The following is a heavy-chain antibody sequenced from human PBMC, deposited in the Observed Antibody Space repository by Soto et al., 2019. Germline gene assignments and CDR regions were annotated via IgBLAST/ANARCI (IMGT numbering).Heavy chain of an antibody. V-gene: IGHV4-30-4*01. CDR3: ARARSEFHYYGSGSYDY. Sequence: SETLSLTCTVSGGSISSGDYYWSWIRQPPGKGLEWIGYIYYSGSTYYNPSLKSRVTISVDTSKNQFSLKLSSVTAADTAVYYCARARSEFHYYGSGSYDYWGQGTLVTVSS. J-gene: IGHJ4*02. D-gene: IGHD3-10*01. CDR1: GGSISSGDYY. CDR2: IYYSGST.